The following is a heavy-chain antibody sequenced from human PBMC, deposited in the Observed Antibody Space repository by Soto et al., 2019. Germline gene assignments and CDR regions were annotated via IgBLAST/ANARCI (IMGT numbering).Heavy chain of an antibody. CDR1: GGSISSYY. J-gene: IGHJ4*02. CDR2: IYYSGST. Sequence: QVQLQESGPGLVKPSETLSLTCTVSGGSISSYYWSWIRQPPGKGLEWIGYIYYSGSTNYHPSLKSRVNISVDTSKNQFSMKLSSVTAADTAVYYCARAYGVGAGDYWGQGTLVTVSS. CDR3: ARAYGVGAGDY. D-gene: IGHD4-17*01. V-gene: IGHV4-59*01.